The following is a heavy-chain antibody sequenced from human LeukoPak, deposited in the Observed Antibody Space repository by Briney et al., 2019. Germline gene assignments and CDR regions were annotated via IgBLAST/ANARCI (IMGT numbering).Heavy chain of an antibody. J-gene: IGHJ3*02. CDR1: GFTFSSFS. D-gene: IGHD6-6*01. CDR3: ARLYSSSSGKAFDI. CDR2: ITSGNYM. V-gene: IGHV3-21*01. Sequence: GESLRLSCEASGFTFSSFSMNWVRQAPGKGLEWVSSITSGNYMYYADSVKGRFTISRDNAKNSLYLQMNSLRAEDTAVYYCARLYSSSSGKAFDIWGQGTMVTVSS.